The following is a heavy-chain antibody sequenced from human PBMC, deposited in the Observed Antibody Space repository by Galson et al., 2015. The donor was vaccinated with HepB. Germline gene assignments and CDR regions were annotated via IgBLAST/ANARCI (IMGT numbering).Heavy chain of an antibody. CDR2: INSDGSGT. D-gene: IGHD3-10*01. CDR3: ARDRGGDDAFDI. Sequence: SLRLSCAASGFTLRSYRMHWVRQAPGKGLVWVSRINSDGSGTTYADSVKGRFTISRDSATNTLYLQMNSLRAEDTAVYYCARDRGGDDAFDIWGQGTMVTVSS. CDR1: GFTLRSYR. J-gene: IGHJ3*02. V-gene: IGHV3-74*01.